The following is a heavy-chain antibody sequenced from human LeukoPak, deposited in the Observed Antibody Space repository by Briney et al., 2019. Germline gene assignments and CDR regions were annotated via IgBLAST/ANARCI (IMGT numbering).Heavy chain of an antibody. J-gene: IGHJ5*02. CDR2: ISAYNGNT. CDR3: ARAVYCSGGSCYSWFDP. V-gene: IGHV1-18*01. Sequence: ASVKVSCKASGYTFTNYGISWVRQAPGQGLEWIGWISAYNGNTNYAQKFQGRVTMTTDTSTSTVYMELRSLRSDDTAVYYCARAVYCSGGSCYSWFDPWGQGTLVTVSS. CDR1: GYTFTNYG. D-gene: IGHD2-15*01.